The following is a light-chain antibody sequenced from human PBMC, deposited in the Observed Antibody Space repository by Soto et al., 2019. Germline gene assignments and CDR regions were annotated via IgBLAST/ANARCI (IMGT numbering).Light chain of an antibody. CDR2: GAS. CDR3: QQYGSSPPRT. CDR1: QSVSSY. V-gene: IGKV3-20*01. J-gene: IGKJ1*01. Sequence: EIVMTQALGTLSLSPGERATLSCRASQSVSSYLAWYQQKPGQAPRLLIYGASTRATDVPDRFSGSGSGADFTLSISRLEPEDFAVYYCQQYGSSPPRTFGQGPMVDI.